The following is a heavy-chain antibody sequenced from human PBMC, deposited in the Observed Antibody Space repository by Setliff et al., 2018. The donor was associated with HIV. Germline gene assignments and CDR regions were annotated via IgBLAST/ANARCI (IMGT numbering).Heavy chain of an antibody. CDR3: ALLNHIVVVTALLPGDY. Sequence: SVKVSCKTSGDTFSSYTTNWVRQAPGQGLEWMGRIIPIYDTTNYAKEFQGRLTITADESTSTVHMELSSLRSDDTAVYYCALLNHIVVVTALLPGDYWGQGTPVTVSS. CDR1: GDTFSSYT. V-gene: IGHV1-69*13. J-gene: IGHJ4*02. D-gene: IGHD2-21*02. CDR2: IIPIYDTT.